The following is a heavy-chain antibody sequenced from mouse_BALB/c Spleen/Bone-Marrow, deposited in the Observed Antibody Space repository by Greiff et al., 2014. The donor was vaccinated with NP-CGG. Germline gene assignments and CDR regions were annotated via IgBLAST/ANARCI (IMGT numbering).Heavy chain of an antibody. CDR3: AYYRYDEYFDV. CDR2: IYPGDGST. J-gene: IGHJ1*01. V-gene: IGHV1S56*01. D-gene: IGHD2-14*01. CDR1: GYTFTSYF. Sequence: VKLMESGPELVKPGASVKMSCKASGYTFTSYFIHWVKQRPGQGLEWIGWIYPGDGSTKYNEKFKGKTTLTADKSSSTAYMLLSSLTSGDSAIFFCAYYRYDEYFDVWGAGTTVTVSS.